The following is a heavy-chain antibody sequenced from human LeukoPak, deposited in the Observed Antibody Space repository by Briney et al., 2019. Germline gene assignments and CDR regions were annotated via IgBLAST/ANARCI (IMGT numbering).Heavy chain of an antibody. J-gene: IGHJ4*02. CDR2: IKKDGSEK. Sequence: PGGSLRLSCAASGFIFSNLWMTWVRQAPGKGLEWVANIKKDGSEKYSVDSVKGRFTISRDNAKKSLYLQMNSLRAEDMAVYYCARHLSGVTGYTYGRGIDYWGQGTLVTVSS. CDR3: ARHLSGVTGYTYGRGIDY. CDR1: GFIFSNLW. V-gene: IGHV3-7*01. D-gene: IGHD5-18*01.